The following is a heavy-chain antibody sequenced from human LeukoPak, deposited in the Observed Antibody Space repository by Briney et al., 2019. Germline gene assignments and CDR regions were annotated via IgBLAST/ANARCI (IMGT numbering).Heavy chain of an antibody. D-gene: IGHD2-21*02. CDR2: ISGSGGST. V-gene: IGHV3-23*01. J-gene: IGHJ4*02. Sequence: GGSLRLSCAASGFTFSSYAMSWVRQAPGKGLEWVSAISGSGGSTYYADSVKGRFTISRDNSKNTLYLQMNSLRAEGTAVYYCVKGPIVVVTGVDYWGQGTLVTVSS. CDR3: VKGPIVVVTGVDY. CDR1: GFTFSSYA.